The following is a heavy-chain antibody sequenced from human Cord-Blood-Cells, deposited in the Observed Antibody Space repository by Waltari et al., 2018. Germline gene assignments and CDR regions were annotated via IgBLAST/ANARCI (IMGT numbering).Heavy chain of an antibody. CDR3: ARGRTICGVVTHDAFDI. J-gene: IGHJ3*02. CDR1: GYTLTGYY. V-gene: IGHV1-2*06. CDR2: INPNSGGT. D-gene: IGHD3-3*01. Sequence: QVQLVQSGAEVKKPGASVKVSCKASGYTLTGYYMHWVRQAPGQGLEWMGRINPNSGGTNYAQKFQGRVTMTRDTSISTAYMELSRLRSDDTAVYYCARGRTICGVVTHDAFDIWGQGTMVTVSS.